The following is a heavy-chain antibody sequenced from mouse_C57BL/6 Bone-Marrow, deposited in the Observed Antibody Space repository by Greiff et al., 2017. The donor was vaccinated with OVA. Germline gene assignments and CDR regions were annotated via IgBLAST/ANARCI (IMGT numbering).Heavy chain of an antibody. CDR3: ARKDYYGSSYVVYFDY. CDR1: GYTFTDYY. J-gene: IGHJ2*01. D-gene: IGHD1-1*01. Sequence: VQLKQSGPELVKPGASVKISCKASGYTFTDYYMNWVKQSHGKSLEWIGDINPNNGGTSYNQKFKGKATLTVDKSSSTAYMELRSLTSEDSAVYYCARKDYYGSSYVVYFDYWGQGTTLTVSS. V-gene: IGHV1-26*01. CDR2: INPNNGGT.